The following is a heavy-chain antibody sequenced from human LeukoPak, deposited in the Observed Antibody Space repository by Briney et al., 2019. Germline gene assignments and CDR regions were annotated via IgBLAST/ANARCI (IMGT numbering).Heavy chain of an antibody. D-gene: IGHD4-11*01. CDR2: ISGSGGST. J-gene: IGHJ6*03. Sequence: GGSLRLSCAASGFTFSSYAMSWVRQAPGKGLEWVSAISGSGGSTYYADSVKGRFTISRDNSKNTLYLQMNSLRAEDTAVYYCAKNSNFYYYYYYMDVWGKGTTVTVSS. CDR1: GFTFSSYA. V-gene: IGHV3-23*01. CDR3: AKNSNFYYYYYYMDV.